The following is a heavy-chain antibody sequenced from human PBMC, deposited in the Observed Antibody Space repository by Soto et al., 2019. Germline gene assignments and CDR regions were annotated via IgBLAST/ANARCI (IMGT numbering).Heavy chain of an antibody. CDR3: ARGGRLDAFDI. CDR2: INPNDGAT. Sequence: QVQLVQSGAEVKKPGASVKVSCKASGYTFTDYFLHWVRQAPGQGLEWMGWINPNDGATDYAQKFQAWVTMTRDTSMGTAYREVSRLRSDDTALYYCARGGRLDAFDIWGQGTLVTVSS. D-gene: IGHD6-19*01. V-gene: IGHV1-2*04. CDR1: GYTFTDYF. J-gene: IGHJ3*02.